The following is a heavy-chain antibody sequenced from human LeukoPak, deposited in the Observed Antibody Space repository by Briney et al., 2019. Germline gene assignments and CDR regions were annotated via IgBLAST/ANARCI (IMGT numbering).Heavy chain of an antibody. D-gene: IGHD3-10*01. CDR1: GGSITSYY. J-gene: IGHJ4*02. Sequence: SEALSLTCTVSGGSITSYYWSWIRQPPGKGLEWIGYIYYTGSTNYNPSLKSRVTISVDMSKNQFSLKLNSVTAADTAVYYCARYGSGSYRQFDYWGQGTLVTVSS. V-gene: IGHV4-59*01. CDR3: ARYGSGSYRQFDY. CDR2: IYYTGST.